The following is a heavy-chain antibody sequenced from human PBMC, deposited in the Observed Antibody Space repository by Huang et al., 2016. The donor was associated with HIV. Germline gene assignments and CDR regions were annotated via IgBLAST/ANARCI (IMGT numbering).Heavy chain of an antibody. CDR1: GFTFSSYW. Sequence: EVQLVESGGGLVQPGGSLRLSCAASGFTFSSYWMSWVRQAPGKGLEGGANINQDGSEKYYVDSVKGRVTISRDNAKNSLYLQMNSLRAEDTAVYYCARGPPVTTVTFFGYWGQGTLVTVSS. D-gene: IGHD4-17*01. CDR2: INQDGSEK. CDR3: ARGPPVTTVTFFGY. J-gene: IGHJ4*02. V-gene: IGHV3-7*01.